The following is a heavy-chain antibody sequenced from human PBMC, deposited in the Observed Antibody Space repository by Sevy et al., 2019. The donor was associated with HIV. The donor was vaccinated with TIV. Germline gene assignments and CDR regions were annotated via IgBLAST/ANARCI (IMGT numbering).Heavy chain of an antibody. CDR1: GFNFSSYN. D-gene: IGHD2-15*01. V-gene: IGHV3-48*01. Sequence: GGSLRLSCAASGFNFSSYNMNWVRQAPGKGLEWVSFISSSSNTIYYADSVKGRFTISRDNAKNSLYLQMNSLRAEDTAVYYCARDGGYSDYGMGVWGQGTTVTVSS. J-gene: IGHJ6*02. CDR3: ARDGGYSDYGMGV. CDR2: ISSSSNTI.